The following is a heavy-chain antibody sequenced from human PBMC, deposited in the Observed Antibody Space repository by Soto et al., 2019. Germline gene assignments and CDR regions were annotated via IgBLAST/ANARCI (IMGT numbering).Heavy chain of an antibody. D-gene: IGHD3-10*01. CDR2: IYYSGST. CDR3: ARITMVRGVIPQFDY. J-gene: IGHJ4*02. V-gene: IGHV4-59*01. Sequence: QVQLQESGPGLVKPSETLSLTCTVSGGSISSYYWSWIRQPPEKGLEWIGYIYYSGSTNYNPSLKSRVTISVDTSKNQFSLKLSSVTAADTAVYYCARITMVRGVIPQFDYWGQGTLVTVSS. CDR1: GGSISSYY.